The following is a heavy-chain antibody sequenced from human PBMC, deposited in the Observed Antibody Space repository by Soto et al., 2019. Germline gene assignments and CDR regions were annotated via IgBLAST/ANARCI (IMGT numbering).Heavy chain of an antibody. CDR1: GFTFSSYG. V-gene: IGHV3-33*01. CDR2: IWYDGSNK. D-gene: IGHD5-12*01. CDR3: AREAHDSGYGRPLGAFDI. Sequence: QVQLVESGGGVVQPGRSLRLSCAASGFTFSSYGMHWVRQAPGKGLEWVAVIWYDGSNKYYADSVKGRFTISRDNSKNTLYLQMNSLRAEDTAVYYCAREAHDSGYGRPLGAFDIWGQGTMVTVSS. J-gene: IGHJ3*02.